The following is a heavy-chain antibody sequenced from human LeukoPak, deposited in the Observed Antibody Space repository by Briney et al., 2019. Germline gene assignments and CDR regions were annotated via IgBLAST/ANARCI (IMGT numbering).Heavy chain of an antibody. D-gene: IGHD3-9*01. J-gene: IGHJ6*02. CDR2: ISSSSSTI. CDR3: ASQLRYFDWLAEGYYYYGMDV. Sequence: GGSLRLSCAASGFTFSSYSMNWVRQAPGKGLEWASYISSSSSTIYYADSVKGRFTISRDNAKNSLYLQMNSLRDEDTAVYYCASQLRYFDWLAEGYYYYGMDVWGQGTTVTVSS. V-gene: IGHV3-48*02. CDR1: GFTFSSYS.